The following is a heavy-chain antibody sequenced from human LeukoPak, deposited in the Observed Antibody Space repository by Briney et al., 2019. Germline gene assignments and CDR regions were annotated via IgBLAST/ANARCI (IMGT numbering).Heavy chain of an antibody. D-gene: IGHD1-26*01. CDR1: GGSISSYY. CDR3: ARIVGATLWYFDY. Sequence: SETLSLTCTVSGGSISSYYWSWIRQPPGKGLEWIGYIYYSGSTNYNPSLKSRVTISVDTSKNQFSLKLSSVTAADTAVYYCARIVGATLWYFDYWGQGTLVTGSS. CDR2: IYYSGST. V-gene: IGHV4-59*01. J-gene: IGHJ4*02.